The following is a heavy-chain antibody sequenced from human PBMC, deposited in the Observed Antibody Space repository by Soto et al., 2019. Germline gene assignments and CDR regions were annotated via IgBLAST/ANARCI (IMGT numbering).Heavy chain of an antibody. D-gene: IGHD2-15*01. CDR2: IIPIFGTA. Sequence: KVSCKASGGTFSSYAISWVRQAPGQGLEWMGGIIPIFGTANYAQKFQGRVTITADESTSTAYMELSSLRSDDTAVYYCARAEEPNCSGGSCYYDAFDIWGQGTMVTVS. J-gene: IGHJ3*02. CDR3: ARAEEPNCSGGSCYYDAFDI. V-gene: IGHV1-69*01. CDR1: GGTFSSYA.